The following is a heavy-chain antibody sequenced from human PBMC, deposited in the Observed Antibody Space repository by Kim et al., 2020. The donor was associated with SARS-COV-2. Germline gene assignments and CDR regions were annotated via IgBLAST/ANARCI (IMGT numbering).Heavy chain of an antibody. J-gene: IGHJ6*02. CDR3: ARTGNYYYGLDV. CDR1: GFTFSNHD. CDR2: ITTTGDS. Sequence: GGSLRLSCTASGFTFSNHDMHWVRQTTGKGLEWVSLITTTGDSYYPDSAKGRFTISRENAKNSFHLQMNNLRAGDTADYYCARTGNYYYGLDVWGQGTTVTVSS. V-gene: IGHV3-13*04.